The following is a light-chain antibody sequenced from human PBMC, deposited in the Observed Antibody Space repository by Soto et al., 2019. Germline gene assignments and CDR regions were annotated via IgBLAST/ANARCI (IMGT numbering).Light chain of an antibody. CDR3: SSCTGSRTLVV. CDR1: SSDVGGYNY. J-gene: IGLJ2*01. V-gene: IGLV2-14*01. Sequence: QSALTQPASVSGSPGQSITISCTGTSSDVGGYNYVSWYQQHPGKAPKLMIYDGSNRPSGVSKRFSGSKSGNTASLTISGLQSEDEADYYCSSCTGSRTLVVFGVGTKLTVL. CDR2: DGS.